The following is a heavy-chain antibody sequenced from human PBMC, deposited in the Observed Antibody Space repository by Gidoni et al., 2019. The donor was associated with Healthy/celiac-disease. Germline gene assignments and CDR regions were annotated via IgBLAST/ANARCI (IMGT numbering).Heavy chain of an antibody. CDR3: ARGCGGSCYSPPTVTTRYYAFDI. V-gene: IGHV4-59*01. J-gene: IGHJ3*02. D-gene: IGHD2-15*01. CDR2: IYYSGST. Sequence: QVQLQESGPGLVKPSETLSLTCTVSGGSISSYYWSWLRQPPGKGLEWIGYIYYSGSTNYNPSLKSRVTISVDTSKNQFSLKLSSVTAADTAVYYCARGCGGSCYSPPTVTTRYYAFDIWGQGTMVTVSS. CDR1: GGSISSYY.